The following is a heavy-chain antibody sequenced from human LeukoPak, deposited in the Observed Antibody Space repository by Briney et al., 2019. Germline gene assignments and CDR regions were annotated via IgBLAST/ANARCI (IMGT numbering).Heavy chain of an antibody. CDR3: AKRDYCGRRPDDY. V-gene: IGHV3-23*01. J-gene: IGHJ4*02. D-gene: IGHD4-23*01. CDR1: GFTFSSYA. Sequence: GGSLRLSCAASGFTFSSYAMSWVRQAPGKGLEWVSAISGSGGSTYYADSAKGRFTISGDNSKNTLYLQMNSLRAEDTAVYYCAKRDYCGRRPDDYWGQGTLVTVSS. CDR2: ISGSGGST.